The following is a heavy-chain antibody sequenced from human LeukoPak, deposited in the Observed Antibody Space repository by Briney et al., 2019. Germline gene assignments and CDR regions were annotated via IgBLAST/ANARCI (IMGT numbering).Heavy chain of an antibody. V-gene: IGHV3-73*01. CDR2: IRSKSNNYAT. Sequence: GGSLRLSCAASGFTFSGSAMHWVRQASGKGLEWVGRIRSKSNNYATAYAASVKGRFTISRDDSKNTAYLQMNSLKTEDTAVYYSGVVGESPNIDYWGQGTLVTVSS. J-gene: IGHJ4*02. CDR3: GVVGESPNIDY. CDR1: GFTFSGSA. D-gene: IGHD3-10*01.